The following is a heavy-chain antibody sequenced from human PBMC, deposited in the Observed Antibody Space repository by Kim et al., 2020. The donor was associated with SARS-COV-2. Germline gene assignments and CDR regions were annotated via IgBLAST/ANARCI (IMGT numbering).Heavy chain of an antibody. D-gene: IGHD6-19*01. Sequence: GGSLRLSCAASGFTFSSYSMNWVRQAPGKGLEWVSYISSSSSTIYYADSVKGRFTISRDNAKNSLYLQMNSLRDEDTAVYYCARDHLGGEYSSGWEPFDYWGQGTLVTVSS. CDR1: GFTFSSYS. J-gene: IGHJ4*02. CDR3: ARDHLGGEYSSGWEPFDY. V-gene: IGHV3-48*02. CDR2: ISSSSSTI.